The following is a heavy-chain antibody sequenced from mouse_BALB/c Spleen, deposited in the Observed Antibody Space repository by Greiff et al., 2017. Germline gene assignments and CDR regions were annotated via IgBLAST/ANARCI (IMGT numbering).Heavy chain of an antibody. D-gene: IGHD1-1*01. CDR2: ISDGGSYT. CDR1: GFTFSDYY. Sequence: EVHLVESGGGLVKPGGSLKLSCAASGFTFSDYYMYWVRQTPEKRLEWVATISDGGSYTYYPDSVKGRFTISRDNAKNNLYLQMSSLKSEDTAMYYCAREASAYYYGSTLAYWGQGTLVTVSA. J-gene: IGHJ3*01. V-gene: IGHV5-4*02. CDR3: AREASAYYYGSTLAY.